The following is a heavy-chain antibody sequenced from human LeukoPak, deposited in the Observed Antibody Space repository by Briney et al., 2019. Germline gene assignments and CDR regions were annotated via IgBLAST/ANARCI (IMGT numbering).Heavy chain of an antibody. J-gene: IGHJ4*02. V-gene: IGHV3-23*01. Sequence: GGSLRLSCAASGFTFSTYGMSWVRQAPGKGLEWVSAISGSGGSTYYADSVKGRFTISRDNARNSVNLQLNSLRVEDTALYYCARGRGWVDHWGQGTLVTVSS. CDR2: ISGSGGST. D-gene: IGHD3-16*01. CDR3: ARGRGWVDH. CDR1: GFTFSTYG.